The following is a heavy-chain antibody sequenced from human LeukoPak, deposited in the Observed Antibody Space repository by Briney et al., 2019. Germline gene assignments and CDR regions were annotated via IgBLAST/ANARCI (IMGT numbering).Heavy chain of an antibody. CDR1: GYTFTNYG. J-gene: IGHJ4*02. CDR2: ISGYNGNT. CDR3: ARRDDYVWGSYLSFDY. Sequence: ASVKVSCKTSGYTFTNYGISWVRQAPGQGLEWMGWISGYNGNTNYAQKFQGRVTMTTDTSTSTAYMELRSLRSDDTAVYYCARRDDYVWGSYLSFDYWGQGTLVTVSS. D-gene: IGHD3-16*02. V-gene: IGHV1-18*01.